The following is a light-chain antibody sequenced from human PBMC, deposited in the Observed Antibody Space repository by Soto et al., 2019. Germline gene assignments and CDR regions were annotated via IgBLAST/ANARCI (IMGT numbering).Light chain of an antibody. J-gene: IGLJ1*01. Sequence: QSALTQPPSVSGAPGQRVTISCTGSSSNIGAGYDVHWYQQLPGTAPKLLIYANSIRPSGVPGRFSGSKSGTSASLAITGLQAEDEGDYFCQSYDRSLSGFYVFGTGTKVTVL. CDR3: QSYDRSLSGFYV. V-gene: IGLV1-40*01. CDR1: SSNIGAGYD. CDR2: ANS.